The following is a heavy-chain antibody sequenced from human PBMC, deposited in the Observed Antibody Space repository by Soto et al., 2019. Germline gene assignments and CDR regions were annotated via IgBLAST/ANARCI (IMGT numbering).Heavy chain of an antibody. CDR3: AHMDYDFHAMDV. CDR2: IFWDDDK. Sequence: QITLKESGPTLVKPTQTLTLTCTFSGFSLSTSGVGVGWIRQPPVKALEWLALIFWDDDKHYSPSLKSRLTITKHTSKNQLVLIMTDMDPVDTATYYCAHMDYDFHAMDVWGQGTTVTVSS. CDR1: GFSLSTSGVG. J-gene: IGHJ6*02. D-gene: IGHD3-22*01. V-gene: IGHV2-5*02.